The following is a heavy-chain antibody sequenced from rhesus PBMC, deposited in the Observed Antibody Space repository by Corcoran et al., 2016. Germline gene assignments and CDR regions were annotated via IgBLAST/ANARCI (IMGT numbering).Heavy chain of an antibody. Sequence: QVQLQESGPGLVKPSETLSLTCAVPGGSISVYHYWSWLRQPPGKGLECIGSINGSGGSNYLNPFLKGRVTLSVDTSKRQFSLKLSSVTGADTAVYYCASSLGAYWGQGVLVTVSS. D-gene: IGHD1-44*02. J-gene: IGHJ4*01. CDR3: ASSLGAY. V-gene: IGHV4S14*01. CDR2: INGSGGSN. CDR1: GGSISVYHY.